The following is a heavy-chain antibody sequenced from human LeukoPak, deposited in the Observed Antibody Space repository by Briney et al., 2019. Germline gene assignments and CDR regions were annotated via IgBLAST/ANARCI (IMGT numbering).Heavy chain of an antibody. CDR1: GFTFSSYA. CDR2: ISGSGGST. Sequence: SGGSLRLSCAASGFTFSSYAMSWVRQAPGKGLEWVSAISGSGGSTYYADSVKGRFTISRDNSKNTLYLQMNSLRAEDTAVYYCATSVSIEGAFDIWGQGTMVTVSS. D-gene: IGHD3-22*01. V-gene: IGHV3-23*01. CDR3: ATSVSIEGAFDI. J-gene: IGHJ3*02.